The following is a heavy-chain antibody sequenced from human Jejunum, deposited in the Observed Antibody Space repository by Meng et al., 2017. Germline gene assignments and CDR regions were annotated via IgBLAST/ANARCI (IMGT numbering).Heavy chain of an antibody. J-gene: IGHJ4*02. V-gene: IGHV4-34*01. Sequence: VKLQQWGAGLLKPSDTLSLPCAVYGGSISDYYWTWIRQPPGKGLEWIGEINDSGSTNYNPSLKSRVTISVDTSKSQFYLRVSSVTAADTAVYYCARGNEYSNYGADFWGQGTLVTVSS. CDR3: ARGNEYSNYGADF. CDR2: INDSGST. D-gene: IGHD4-11*01. CDR1: GGSISDYY.